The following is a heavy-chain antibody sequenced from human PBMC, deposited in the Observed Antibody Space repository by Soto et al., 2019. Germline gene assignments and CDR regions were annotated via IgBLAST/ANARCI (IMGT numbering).Heavy chain of an antibody. CDR1: GDSVNTGDRY. J-gene: IGHJ4*02. CDR3: ARSGGGSGWL. V-gene: IGHV4-61*08. D-gene: IGHD6-19*01. Sequence: PSETLSFTCTVSGDSVNTGDRYWSWIRQPPGKALEWIAYIYSSGSTKYNPSLKSRVTISRDTSKNQFSLKMTSVTAEDTAVYYCARSGGGSGWLGGQGTLVTVSS. CDR2: IYSSGST.